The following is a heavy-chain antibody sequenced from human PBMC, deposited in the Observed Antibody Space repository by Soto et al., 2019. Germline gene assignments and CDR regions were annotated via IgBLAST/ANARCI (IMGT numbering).Heavy chain of an antibody. CDR2: TYSSGST. V-gene: IGHV4-59*01. CDR1: GGSISSYY. D-gene: IGHD3-10*01. Sequence: QVQLQESGPGLVKPSETLSLTCTVSGGSISSYYWCWIRQPPEKGLEWIGYTYSSGSTNYIPSLKSSVTLSVDTSKHQYSLMLGSVTAADTAVYYCASSQAAGIGDYWGKETLVSASS. CDR3: ASSQAAGIGDY. J-gene: IGHJ4*02.